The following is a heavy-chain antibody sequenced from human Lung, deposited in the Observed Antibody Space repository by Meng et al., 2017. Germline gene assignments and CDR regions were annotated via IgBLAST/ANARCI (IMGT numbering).Heavy chain of an antibody. J-gene: IGHJ4*02. CDR2: ISSSSTYI. CDR3: ATHLFYETSGYRDY. Sequence: DVQLVESGGGLVKPGGWLRLSCGASGFTFKIYTMNWVRQAPGKGLEWVSSISSSSTYIYYADSVKGRFTISRDNAKNSLYLQMNRRRAEDTAVYFCATHLFYETSGYRDYWGQGTLVTVSS. CDR1: GFTFKIYT. V-gene: IGHV3-21*02. D-gene: IGHD3-9*01.